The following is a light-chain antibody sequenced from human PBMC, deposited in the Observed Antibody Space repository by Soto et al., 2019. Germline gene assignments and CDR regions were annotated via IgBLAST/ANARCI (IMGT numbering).Light chain of an antibody. CDR3: QQRSNWPWT. CDR2: DAS. CDR1: QFVSSR. V-gene: IGKV3-11*01. Sequence: EIVVTQSPATLSGSPGERVTLSCRASQFVSSRLAWYQQRPGQVPRLLIYDASNRATGIPARFSGSGSGTDFTLTISSLEPEDFAVYYCQQRSNWPWTFGQGTKVEIK. J-gene: IGKJ1*01.